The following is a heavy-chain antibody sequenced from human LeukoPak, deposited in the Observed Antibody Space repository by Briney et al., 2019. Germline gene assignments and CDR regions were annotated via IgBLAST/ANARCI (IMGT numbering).Heavy chain of an antibody. Sequence: PSETLSLTCAVYGGSFSGYYWNWIRQPPGKGLEWIGETNDSGSTNYNPFLKSRVSISVDTSKKQFSLKVNSVTAADTAVYYCARGVYGDYFTKTGYFDYWGQGTQVIVSS. CDR1: GGSFSGYY. V-gene: IGHV4-34*01. CDR3: ARGVYGDYFTKTGYFDY. CDR2: TNDSGST. D-gene: IGHD4-17*01. J-gene: IGHJ4*02.